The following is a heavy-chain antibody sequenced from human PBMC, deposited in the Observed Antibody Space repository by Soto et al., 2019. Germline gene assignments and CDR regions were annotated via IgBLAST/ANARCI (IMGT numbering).Heavy chain of an antibody. Sequence: XTLSLTCTVSGGSISSSSYYWGWIRQPPGKGLEWIGSIYYSGSTYYNPSLKSRVTISVDTSKNQFSLKLSSVTAADTAVYYCARPPEYGDYGYFDLWGRGTLVTVSS. CDR1: GGSISSSSYY. D-gene: IGHD4-17*01. CDR2: IYYSGST. CDR3: ARPPEYGDYGYFDL. V-gene: IGHV4-39*01. J-gene: IGHJ2*01.